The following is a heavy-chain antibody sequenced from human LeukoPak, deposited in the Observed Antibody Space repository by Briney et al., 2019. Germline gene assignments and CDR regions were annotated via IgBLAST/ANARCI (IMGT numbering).Heavy chain of an antibody. CDR1: GYTFTSYG. J-gene: IGHJ4*02. CDR2: IIPILGIA. Sequence: GASVKVSCKASGYTFTSYGISWVRHAPGQGLEWMGRIIPILGIANYAQKSQGRVTITADKSTSTAYMELSSLRSEDTAVYYCARGAGMWIQLFGPFDYWGQGTLVTVSS. V-gene: IGHV1-69*04. CDR3: ARGAGMWIQLFGPFDY. D-gene: IGHD5-18*01.